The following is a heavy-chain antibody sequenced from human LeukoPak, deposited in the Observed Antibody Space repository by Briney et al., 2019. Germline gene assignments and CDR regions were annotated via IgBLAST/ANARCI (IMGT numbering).Heavy chain of an antibody. CDR3: ARGGSVDYYYDSRDY. CDR2: ISSSGSTI. V-gene: IGHV3-48*03. D-gene: IGHD3-22*01. J-gene: IGHJ4*02. Sequence: GGSLRLSCVASGFTFNSYEMNWVRQAPGKGLEWVSYISSSGSTIYYADSVKGRFTISRDNAKNSLYLQMNGLRADDTAVYYCARGGSVDYYYDSRDYWGQGALVTVSS. CDR1: GFTFNSYE.